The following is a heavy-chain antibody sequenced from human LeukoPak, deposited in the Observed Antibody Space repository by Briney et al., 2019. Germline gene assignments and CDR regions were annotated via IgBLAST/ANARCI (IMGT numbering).Heavy chain of an antibody. J-gene: IGHJ4*02. CDR2: VWNDGSKN. CDR3: AKDWSLGYGCLDY. CDR1: GFTFSKFG. D-gene: IGHD5-12*01. Sequence: GGSLRLSCAASGFTFSKFGMHWVRQTPGKGLEWVALVWNDGSKNYYADSVKGRFSISRDNSKDTLYLLLNSLRAEDTAVYYCAKDWSLGYGCLDYWGQGTLVTVSS. V-gene: IGHV3-33*06.